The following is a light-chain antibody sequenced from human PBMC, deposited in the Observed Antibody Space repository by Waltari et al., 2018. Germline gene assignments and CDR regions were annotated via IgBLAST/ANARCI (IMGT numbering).Light chain of an antibody. Sequence: QSALTQPASVSGSPGQSITISCTGTTRDVGGYNYVSWYQQHPGNSPKLMIYEVSKRPAGVSNRFSGSKSGNTASLTISGLQAEDEADYYCSSYTSSSTQVFGTGTKVTVL. CDR2: EVS. CDR3: SSYTSSSTQV. J-gene: IGLJ1*01. V-gene: IGLV2-14*01. CDR1: TRDVGGYNY.